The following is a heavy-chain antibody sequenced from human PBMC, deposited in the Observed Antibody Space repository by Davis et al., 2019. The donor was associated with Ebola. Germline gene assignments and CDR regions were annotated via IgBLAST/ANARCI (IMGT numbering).Heavy chain of an antibody. CDR2: IIPILGIA. V-gene: IGHV1-69*04. CDR1: GYTFTRYA. CDR3: ARGLTPHDDYGAGD. D-gene: IGHD4-17*01. J-gene: IGHJ4*02. Sequence: AASVKVSCKASGYTFTRYAMNWLRQAPGQGLEWMGRIIPILGIANYAQKFQGRVTITADKSTSTAYMELSSLRSEDTAVYYCARGLTPHDDYGAGDWGQGTLVTVSS.